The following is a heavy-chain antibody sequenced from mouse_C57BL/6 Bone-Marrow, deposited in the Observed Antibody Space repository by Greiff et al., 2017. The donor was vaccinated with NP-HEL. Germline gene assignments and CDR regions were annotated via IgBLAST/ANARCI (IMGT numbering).Heavy chain of an antibody. V-gene: IGHV1-19*01. CDR3: ARGHYCARSYAAFWYFDV. D-gene: IGHD1-1*01. J-gene: IGHJ1*03. CDR2: INPYNGGT. CDR1: GYTFTDYY. Sequence: EVQLQQSGPVLVKPGASVKMSCKASGYTFTDYYMNWVKQSHGKSLEWIGVINPYNGGTSYNQKFKGKATLTVDKSSSTAYMELNSLTSEDSAVYECARGHYCARSYAAFWYFDVWGTGTTVTVSS.